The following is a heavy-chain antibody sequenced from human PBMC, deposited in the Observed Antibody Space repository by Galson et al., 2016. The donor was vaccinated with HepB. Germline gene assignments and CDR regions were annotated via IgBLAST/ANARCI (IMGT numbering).Heavy chain of an antibody. CDR3: ARAQRFLEWLYFDF. CDR1: NDSISDYY. V-gene: IGHV4-59*01. J-gene: IGHJ4*02. CDR2: VYYTGST. Sequence: SETLSLTCTVSNDSISDYYWTWIRQPPGKGLEWIGYVYYTGSTNYNPSLKSRVTISVDTSKNQFSLRLNSVTAADTAVYYCARAQRFLEWLYFDFWGQGTLVTVSS. D-gene: IGHD3-3*01.